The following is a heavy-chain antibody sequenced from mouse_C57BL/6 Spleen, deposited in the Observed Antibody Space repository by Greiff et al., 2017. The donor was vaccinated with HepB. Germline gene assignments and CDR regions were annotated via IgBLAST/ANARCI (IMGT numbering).Heavy chain of an antibody. J-gene: IGHJ4*01. D-gene: IGHD4-1*01. CDR2: ISYDGSN. CDR3: ARVTNWDLSMDY. CDR1: GYSITSGYY. Sequence: ESGPGLVKPSQSLSLTCSVTGYSITSGYYWNWIRQFPGNKLEWMGYISYDGSNNYNPSLKNRISITRDTSKNQFFLKLNSVTTEDTATYYCARVTNWDLSMDYWGQGTSVTVSS. V-gene: IGHV3-6*01.